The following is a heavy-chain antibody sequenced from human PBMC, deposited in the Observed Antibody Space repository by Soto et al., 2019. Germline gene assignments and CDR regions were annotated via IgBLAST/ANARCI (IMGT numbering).Heavy chain of an antibody. CDR2: IIPIFGTA. CDR3: ARDVDHGYCSGGSCVSNWFDP. CDR1: GYIFTDYY. V-gene: IGHV1-69*13. Sequence: SSVKGSCRSSGYIFTDYYIQWARQAPGQGLERMGGIIPIFGTANYAQKFQGRVTINADESTSTAYMELSSLRSEDTAVYYCARDVDHGYCSGGSCVSNWFDPWGQGTLVTVSS. D-gene: IGHD2-15*01. J-gene: IGHJ5*02.